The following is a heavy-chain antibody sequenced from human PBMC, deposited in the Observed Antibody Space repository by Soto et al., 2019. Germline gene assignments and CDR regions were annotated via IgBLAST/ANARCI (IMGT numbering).Heavy chain of an antibody. J-gene: IGHJ5*02. Sequence: SETLSLTCAVYGGSFSGYYWSWIRQPPGKGLEWIGEINHSGSTNYNPSLKSRVTISVDTSKNQFSLKLSSVTAADTAVYYCARGLGYSRAGARLYWFDPWGQGTQVPVSS. D-gene: IGHD6-19*01. V-gene: IGHV4-34*01. CDR3: ARGLGYSRAGARLYWFDP. CDR2: INHSGST. CDR1: GGSFSGYY.